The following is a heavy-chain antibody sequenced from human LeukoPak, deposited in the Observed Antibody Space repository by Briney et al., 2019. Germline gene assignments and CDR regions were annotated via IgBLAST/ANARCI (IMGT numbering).Heavy chain of an antibody. J-gene: IGHJ4*02. V-gene: IGHV1-8*02. CDR1: GYSFILYG. D-gene: IGHD1-1*01. CDR2: MNPNSGNT. CDR3: ARINWNDVFDY. Sequence: ASVKVSCKTSGYSFILYGISWVRQATGQGLEWMGWMNPNSGNTGYAQKFQGRVTMTRNTSISTAYMELSSLRSEDTAVYYCARINWNDVFDYWGQGTLVTVSS.